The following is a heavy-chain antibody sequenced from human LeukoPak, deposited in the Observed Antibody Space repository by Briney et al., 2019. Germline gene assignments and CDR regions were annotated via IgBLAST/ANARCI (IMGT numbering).Heavy chain of an antibody. V-gene: IGHV4-59*08. CDR1: GGSIRSYY. CDR2: IYDSGST. D-gene: IGHD1-26*01. Sequence: SETLSLTCTVSGGSIRSYYWSWIRQPPGKGLEWIGYIYDSGSTNYNPSLKSRVTISVDTSKNQFSLKLSSVTAADTAVYYCASSSDDFDYWGQGTLVTVSS. J-gene: IGHJ4*02. CDR3: ASSSDDFDY.